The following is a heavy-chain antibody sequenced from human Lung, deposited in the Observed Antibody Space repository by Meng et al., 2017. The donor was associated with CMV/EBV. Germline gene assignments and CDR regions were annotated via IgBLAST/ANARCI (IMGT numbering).Heavy chain of an antibody. CDR3: ARGWDIVLVPAAPDLAY. V-gene: IGHV3-21*06. CDR1: GFTFSDYS. D-gene: IGHD2-2*01. J-gene: IGHJ4*02. Sequence: GGSLRLXCAASGFTFSDYSMNWVRQAPGKGLEWVSSISSGSGYIYYADSVRGRFTISRGNAKNSLYLQMNSLRAEDTAVYFCARGWDIVLVPAAPDLAYWGQGTLVTVSS. CDR2: ISSGSGYI.